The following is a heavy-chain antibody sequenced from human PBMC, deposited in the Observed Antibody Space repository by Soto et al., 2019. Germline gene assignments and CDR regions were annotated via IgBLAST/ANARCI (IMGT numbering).Heavy chain of an antibody. CDR2: IYPTGEI. CDR1: GGSVTRSGYY. CDR3: ARDSLMLNRIASAGTGAGHAMDV. J-gene: IGHJ6*02. D-gene: IGHD6-13*01. V-gene: IGHV4-61*08. Sequence: SETLSLTCPVSGGSVTRSGYYWTWIRQSPGKGLEWIGNIYPTGEINYNPSLKSRVTISLDTSKNQLSLKLTSVTAADTATYYCARDSLMLNRIASAGTGAGHAMDVWGQAPTVTVSS.